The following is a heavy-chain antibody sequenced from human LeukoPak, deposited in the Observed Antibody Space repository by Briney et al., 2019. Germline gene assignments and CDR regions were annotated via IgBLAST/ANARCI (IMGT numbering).Heavy chain of an antibody. CDR1: GYTFTSYA. CDR3: GRGVLHSRSWPYFDY. Sequence: ASVKVSCKASGYTFTSYAIHWVRQAPGQRLEWMGWINPGTGNTKYSQKFQGRVTITRDTSASTAYMERSRLGSDGTAGYYCGRGVLHSRSWPYFDYWGKGTLVTVSS. V-gene: IGHV1-3*01. D-gene: IGHD6-13*01. CDR2: INPGTGNT. J-gene: IGHJ4*02.